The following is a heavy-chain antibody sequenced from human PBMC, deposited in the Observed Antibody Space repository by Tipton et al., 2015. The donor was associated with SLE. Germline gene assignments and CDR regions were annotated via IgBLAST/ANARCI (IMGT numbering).Heavy chain of an antibody. CDR2: INHRGST. CDR1: GGKGSGYY. D-gene: IGHD2-15*01. Sequence: TLSLTCAGEGGKGSGYYWSWIRQPPGKGLEWIGEINHRGSTNYNPSLKSRVTISVDRSKKQFSLKLRSVTAADTAVYYCAGCGGGSCYAYWGRGTPVTVSS. J-gene: IGHJ4*02. V-gene: IGHV4-34*08. CDR3: AGCGGGSCYAY.